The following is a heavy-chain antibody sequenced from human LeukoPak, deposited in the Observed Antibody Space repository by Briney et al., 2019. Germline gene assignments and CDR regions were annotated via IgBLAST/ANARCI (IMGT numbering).Heavy chain of an antibody. CDR3: ASGYYDSSGSPFAFDI. D-gene: IGHD3-22*01. Sequence: SETLSLTCTVSGGSISRYYWSWIRQPAGKGLEWIGRIYTSGSTNYNPSLKSRVTMSVDTSKNQFSLKLSSVTAADTAVYYCASGYYDSSGSPFAFDIWGQGTMVTVSS. CDR1: GGSISRYY. V-gene: IGHV4-4*07. CDR2: IYTSGST. J-gene: IGHJ3*02.